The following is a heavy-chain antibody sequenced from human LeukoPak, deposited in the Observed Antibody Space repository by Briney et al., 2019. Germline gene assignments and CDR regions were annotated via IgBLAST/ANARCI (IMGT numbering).Heavy chain of an antibody. V-gene: IGHV4-59*01. CDR2: IYYSGST. Sequence: SETLSLTCTVSSGSISSYYWTWIRQPPGKGLEWIGYIYYSGSTNYNPSLNSRLTISVDTSKNQFSLKLSSVTAADTAVYYCARGLKQQLVHGMHVWGQGTTVTVSS. CDR3: ARGLKQQLVHGMHV. CDR1: SGSISSYY. D-gene: IGHD6-13*01. J-gene: IGHJ6*02.